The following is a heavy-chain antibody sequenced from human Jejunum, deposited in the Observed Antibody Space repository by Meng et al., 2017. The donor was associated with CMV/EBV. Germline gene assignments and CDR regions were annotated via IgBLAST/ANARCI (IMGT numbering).Heavy chain of an antibody. Sequence: VRLWRSGVGVKKPGASVKVSGKASGYTFTTYAMHWVRQAPGQGLEWMGWINAGNGNRKYSQKFLGRVTITRDTSASTAYMELSSLRSEDTAVYYCAREADGATFDYWGQGTLVTVSS. J-gene: IGHJ4*02. CDR2: INAGNGNR. CDR3: AREADGATFDY. V-gene: IGHV1-3*01. D-gene: IGHD1-26*01. CDR1: GYTFTTYA.